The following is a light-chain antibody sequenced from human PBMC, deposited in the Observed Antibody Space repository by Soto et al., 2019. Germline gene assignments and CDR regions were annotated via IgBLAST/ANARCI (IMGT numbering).Light chain of an antibody. CDR1: QGVSGSY. J-gene: IGKJ1*01. V-gene: IGKV3-20*01. Sequence: EIVLTQSPGTLSLSPGERAALSCRASQGVSGSYLAWYQQKPGQAPRLLIYGASSRATGIPDRFSGSGSGTDFTLTISRLEPEDFAVYYCQQYSSSPWTFGQGTKVEIK. CDR3: QQYSSSPWT. CDR2: GAS.